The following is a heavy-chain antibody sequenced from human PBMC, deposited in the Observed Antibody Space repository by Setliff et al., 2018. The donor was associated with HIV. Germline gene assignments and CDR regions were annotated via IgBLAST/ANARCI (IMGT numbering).Heavy chain of an antibody. J-gene: IGHJ3*01. CDR3: AGNKLSDAFDV. CDR1: GGTFSRYT. Sequence: ASVKVSCKASGGTFSRYTISWVRQAPGQGLEWMGWISPYYRNTNYAQKFQGRVSMTTDTSTTSAYLELRSLRPDDTAVYFCAGNKLSDAFDVWGPGTMVTVSS. V-gene: IGHV1-18*01. D-gene: IGHD1-1*01. CDR2: ISPYYRNT.